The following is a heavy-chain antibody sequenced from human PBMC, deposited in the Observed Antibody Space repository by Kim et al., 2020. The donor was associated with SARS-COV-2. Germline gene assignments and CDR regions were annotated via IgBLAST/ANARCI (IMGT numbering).Heavy chain of an antibody. CDR1: GYTFTSYG. D-gene: IGHD3-22*01. CDR2: INAYNGNT. V-gene: IGHV1-18*01. Sequence: ASVKVSCKASGYTFTSYGISWVRQAPGQGLEWMGWINAYNGNTNYAQKLQGRVTMTTDTSTSTAYMELRSLRSDDTAVYYCARVKDYYDSSGYPYYFDYWGQGTLVTVSS. CDR3: ARVKDYYDSSGYPYYFDY. J-gene: IGHJ4*02.